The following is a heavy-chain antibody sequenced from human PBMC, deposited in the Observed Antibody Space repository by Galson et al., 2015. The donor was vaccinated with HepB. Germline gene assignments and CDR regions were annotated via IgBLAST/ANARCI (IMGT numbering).Heavy chain of an antibody. CDR1: GDSVSSNSIA. J-gene: IGHJ4*02. CDR2: TYYSSKWYN. Sequence: CAISGDSVSSNSIAWNWIRQSPSRGLEWLGRTYYSSKWYNDYALSVRGRVTINPDTSRNQFSLQLNSVTPEDTAVYFCVRGSMKTGFNYWDQGTLVTVSS. CDR3: VRGSMKTGFNY. D-gene: IGHD2/OR15-2a*01. V-gene: IGHV6-1*01.